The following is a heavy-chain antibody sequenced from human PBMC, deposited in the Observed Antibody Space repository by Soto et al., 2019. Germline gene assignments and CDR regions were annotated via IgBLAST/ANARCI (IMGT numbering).Heavy chain of an antibody. CDR1: GFTFRSYA. CDR3: ARDEGAARPPFDS. Sequence: QVHLVQSGGGVVQPGRSLRLSCAASGFTFRSYAMHWVRQAPGKGLEWVASISYDGNNKFYRDYVKGRFAISRDNSENTLYLQLNSLSPEDTAVYYCARDEGAARPPFDSWGQGTLVTVSS. J-gene: IGHJ4*02. CDR2: ISYDGNNK. D-gene: IGHD6-6*01. V-gene: IGHV3-30*09.